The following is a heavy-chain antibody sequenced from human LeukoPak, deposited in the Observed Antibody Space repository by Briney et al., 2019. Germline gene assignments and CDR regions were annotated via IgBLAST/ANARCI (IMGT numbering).Heavy chain of an antibody. CDR2: IYSGGST. J-gene: IGHJ2*01. CDR3: ARNWRTGYFDL. CDR1: GFTVSSNY. Sequence: GGSLRLSCAASGFTVSSNYMSWVRQAPGKGLEWVSVIYSGGSTNYADSVKGRFTISRDNSKNTLYLQMNSPRAEDTAVYYCARNWRTGYFDLWGRGTLVTVSS. V-gene: IGHV3-53*01. D-gene: IGHD1-14*01.